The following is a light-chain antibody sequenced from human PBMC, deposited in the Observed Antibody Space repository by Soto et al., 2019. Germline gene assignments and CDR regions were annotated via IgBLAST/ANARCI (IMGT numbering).Light chain of an antibody. V-gene: IGKV4-1*01. J-gene: IGKJ3*01. CDR1: QSVLHSSTNRNH. CDR2: WAS. Sequence: DIVMTQSPDSLAVSLGERATINCKSSQSVLHSSTNRNHLAWYQQKPGQPPKLLIYWASTRESGVPDRFSGSGSGTDFPLTISSLQAEDVAVYYCQHYHSNPITFGPGTKVDIK. CDR3: QHYHSNPIT.